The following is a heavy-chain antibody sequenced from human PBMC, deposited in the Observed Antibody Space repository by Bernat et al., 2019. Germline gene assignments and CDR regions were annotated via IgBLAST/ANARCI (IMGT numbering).Heavy chain of an antibody. CDR3: ARAAGTIHFLTGAQDDYYGMDV. CDR2: INSDGSST. CDR1: GFTFSSYW. J-gene: IGHJ6*02. V-gene: IGHV3-74*01. Sequence: EVQLVESGGGLVQPGGSLRLSCAASGFTFSSYWMHWVRQAPGKGLVWVSRINSDGSSTSYADYVKGRFTISRDNAKNTLYLQMNSLRAEDTAVYYCARAAGTIHFLTGAQDDYYGMDVWGQGTTVTVSS. D-gene: IGHD6-13*01.